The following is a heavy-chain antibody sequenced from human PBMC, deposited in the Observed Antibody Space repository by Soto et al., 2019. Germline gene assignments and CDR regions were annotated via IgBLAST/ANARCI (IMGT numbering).Heavy chain of an antibody. D-gene: IGHD1-7*01. CDR2: INHRGST. Sequence: QVQLQQWGAGLLKPSETLSLTCAVYGGSFSTYYWSWIRQPPGKGPEWLGEINHRGSTNYYPSLKSRLTISVDTSKNQFSLNLISVTAADRAVYYCARGLNWNYGAFDYWGQGTLVTVSS. CDR3: ARGLNWNYGAFDY. J-gene: IGHJ4*02. CDR1: GGSFSTYY. V-gene: IGHV4-34*01.